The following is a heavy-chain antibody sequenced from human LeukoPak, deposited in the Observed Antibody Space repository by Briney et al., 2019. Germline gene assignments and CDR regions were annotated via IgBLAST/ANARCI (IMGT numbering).Heavy chain of an antibody. CDR1: GGTFGSYA. CDR3: ASPLEDIVVVPAAHPEYYYYYGMDV. Sequence: SVKVSCKASGGTFGSYAISWARQAPGQGLEWMGRIIPIFGIANYAQKFQGRVTITADKSTSTAYMELSSLRSEDTAVYYCASPLEDIVVVPAAHPEYYYYYGMDVWGQGTTVTVSS. CDR2: IIPIFGIA. V-gene: IGHV1-69*04. J-gene: IGHJ6*02. D-gene: IGHD2-2*01.